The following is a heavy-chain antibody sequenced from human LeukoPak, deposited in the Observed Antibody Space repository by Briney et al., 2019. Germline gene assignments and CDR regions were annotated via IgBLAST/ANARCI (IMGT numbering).Heavy chain of an antibody. J-gene: IGHJ4*02. V-gene: IGHV1-8*01. Sequence: ASVKVSCKASGYTFSNYDINWVRQVTGQGLEWMGWMNPDSGNTGYAQRFQGRVTLTWNPSISTAYMEVSSLRSEDTAVYFCARGTTRKYGDFDYWGQGTLVTVSS. CDR1: GYTFSNYD. CDR3: ARGTTRKYGDFDY. CDR2: MNPDSGNT. D-gene: IGHD1-26*01.